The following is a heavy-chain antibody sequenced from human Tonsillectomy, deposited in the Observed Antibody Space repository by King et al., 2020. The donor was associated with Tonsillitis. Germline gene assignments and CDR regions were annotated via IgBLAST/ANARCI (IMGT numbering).Heavy chain of an antibody. D-gene: IGHD3-16*01. V-gene: IGHV5-51*03. CDR2: IYPGDSDI. Sequence: QLVQSGAEVKKPGESLKISCKGSGYSFTNYWIGWVRQMPGKGLEWMGIIYPGDSDIRYSPSFQGQVTISADKSISTAYLQWSRLKASDTAMYYCATLSPSTLGAFDIWGQGTMVTVSS. J-gene: IGHJ3*02. CDR1: GYSFTNYW. CDR3: ATLSPSTLGAFDI.